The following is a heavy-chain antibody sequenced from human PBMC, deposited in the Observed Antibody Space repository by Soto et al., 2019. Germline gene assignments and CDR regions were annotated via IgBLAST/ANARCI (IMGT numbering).Heavy chain of an antibody. D-gene: IGHD6-19*01. CDR1: GGTFTKYA. CDR2: IVPLTGTT. V-gene: IGHV1-69*01. J-gene: IGHJ3*01. CDR3: ASGVGGLGGSSGWPDYAFDV. Sequence: QVQLVQSGAAVRKPGSSVQVSCKASGGTFTKYAITWVRQAPRQGLEWMGVIVPLTGTTNYAQKFRGRVTISADESTSTADLELSSLRSEDTAVYYCASGVGGLGGSSGWPDYAFDVWGQGTMVIVSS.